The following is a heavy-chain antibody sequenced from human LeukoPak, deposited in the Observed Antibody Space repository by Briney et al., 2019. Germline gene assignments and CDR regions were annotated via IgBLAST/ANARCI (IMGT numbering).Heavy chain of an antibody. CDR1: GGSISTYF. Sequence: SETLSLTCTVSGGSISTYFWSWIRLPAGKGLEWIGHIHSGGTTNYNPSLKSRVTMSVDTSKNQFSLKLRSVTAADTAAYYCARANWAQDGWGQGTTVTVSS. V-gene: IGHV4-4*07. D-gene: IGHD7-27*01. CDR3: ARANWAQDG. CDR2: IHSGGTT. J-gene: IGHJ6*02.